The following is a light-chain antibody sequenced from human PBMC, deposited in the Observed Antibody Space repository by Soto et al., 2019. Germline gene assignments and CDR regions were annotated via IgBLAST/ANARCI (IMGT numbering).Light chain of an antibody. J-gene: IGLJ1*01. CDR2: EGT. V-gene: IGLV2-23*01. CDR1: SSDVGSYNL. Sequence: QSVLTQPASVSASPGQSITIPCTGTSSDVGSYNLVSWFQQHPGKVPTLLIYEGTKRPSGLSDRFSGSKSGTTASLTISGLQAEDQAHYYCYSYAGEHLHVLGTGTKVTVL. CDR3: YSYAGEHLHV.